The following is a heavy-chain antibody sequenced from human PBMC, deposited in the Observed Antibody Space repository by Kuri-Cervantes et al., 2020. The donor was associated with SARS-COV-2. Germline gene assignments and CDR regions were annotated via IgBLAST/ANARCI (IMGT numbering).Heavy chain of an antibody. Sequence: GSLRLSCAVYGGSFSGYYWSWIRQPPGKGLEWIGEINHSGSTNYNPSLKSRVTISVDTSKNQFSLKLSSVTAADTAVYYCARASASNSINWFDPWGQGTLVTVSS. CDR2: INHSGST. D-gene: IGHD4-23*01. CDR1: GGSFSGYY. J-gene: IGHJ5*02. CDR3: ARASASNSINWFDP. V-gene: IGHV4-34*01.